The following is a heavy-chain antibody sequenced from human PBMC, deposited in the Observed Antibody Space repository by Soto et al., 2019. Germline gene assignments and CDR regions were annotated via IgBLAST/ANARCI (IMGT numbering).Heavy chain of an antibody. V-gene: IGHV3-21*01. CDR3: AREGINNYNEYYFDS. Sequence: VSLRRSGAASGFTFSSYSINGVRQAPWQGLEWVSSISGSGNYTHYADFLRGRFTISRDNAKTSLYLQMNSLRAEDTAVYYCAREGINNYNEYYFDSWGQGTGVTVS. CDR1: GFTFSSYS. CDR2: ISGSGNYT. D-gene: IGHD4-4*01. J-gene: IGHJ4*02.